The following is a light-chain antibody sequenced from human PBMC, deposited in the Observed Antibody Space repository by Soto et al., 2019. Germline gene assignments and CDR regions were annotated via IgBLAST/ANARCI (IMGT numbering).Light chain of an antibody. J-gene: IGLJ1*01. CDR3: AVWDDSLNGHV. CDR2: TND. Sequence: QSVLTQPPSASGTPGQSVTISCSGSSSNIGTSSVHWYKHLPGTAPKPLIYTNDQRPSGVPDRFSGSKSGTSASLAISGLQSEDEADHYCAVWDDSLNGHVFGAGTKVTVL. V-gene: IGLV1-44*01. CDR1: SSNIGTSS.